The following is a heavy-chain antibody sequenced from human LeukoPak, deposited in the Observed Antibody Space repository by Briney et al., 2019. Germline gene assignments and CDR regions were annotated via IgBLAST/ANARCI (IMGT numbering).Heavy chain of an antibody. D-gene: IGHD2-2*01. CDR2: ISGSGGST. V-gene: IGHV3-23*01. J-gene: IGHJ5*01. Sequence: GGSLGLSCAASGFTFSSYAMSWVRQAPGKGLEWVSAISGSGGSTYYADSVKGRFTISRDNSKNTLYLQMNSLRAEDTAVYYCAKEGDSETYQLIWAWFDSWGQGTLVTVSS. CDR3: AKEGDSETYQLIWAWFDS. CDR1: GFTFSSYA.